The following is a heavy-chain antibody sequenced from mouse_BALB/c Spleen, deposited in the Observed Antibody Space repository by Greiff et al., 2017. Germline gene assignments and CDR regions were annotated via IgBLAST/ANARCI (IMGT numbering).Heavy chain of an antibody. CDR3: TRKGVGRDYYAMDY. J-gene: IGHJ4*01. CDR1: GYTFTDYE. V-gene: IGHV1-15*01. CDR2: IDPETGGT. Sequence: QVQLQQSGAELVRPGASVTLSCKASGYTFTDYEMHWVKQTPVHGLEWIGAIDPETGGTAYNQKFKGKATLTADKSSSTAYMELRSLTSEDSAVYYCTRKGVGRDYYAMDYWGQGTSVTVSS. D-gene: IGHD4-1*01.